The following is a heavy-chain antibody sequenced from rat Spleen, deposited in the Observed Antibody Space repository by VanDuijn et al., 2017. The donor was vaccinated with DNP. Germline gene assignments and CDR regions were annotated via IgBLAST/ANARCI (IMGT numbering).Heavy chain of an antibody. CDR1: GFTFSDYN. V-gene: IGHV5-7*01. CDR2: ISYDGSST. CDR3: ARHLDY. J-gene: IGHJ2*01. Sequence: EVQLVESGGGFVQPGRSLKLSCAASGFTFSDYNMAWVRQAPKKGLEWVATISYDGSSTYYRDSVKGRFTISRDNAKTTLYLQMDSLRSEDTATYYCARHLDYWGLGVMVTVSS.